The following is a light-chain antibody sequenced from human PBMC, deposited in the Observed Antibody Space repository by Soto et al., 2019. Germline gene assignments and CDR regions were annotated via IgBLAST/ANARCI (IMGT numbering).Light chain of an antibody. Sequence: QSVLTQPASVSGSPGQSITISCTGTSSDVGANIFVSWYQQHPGKAPKLMIYTVSSRPSGVSQRFSGTKSGNTASLTISGLQAEDEADYYCSSFTTDSTYVFGTGAKVTVL. CDR2: TVS. CDR3: SSFTTDSTYV. CDR1: SSDVGANIF. V-gene: IGLV2-14*01. J-gene: IGLJ1*01.